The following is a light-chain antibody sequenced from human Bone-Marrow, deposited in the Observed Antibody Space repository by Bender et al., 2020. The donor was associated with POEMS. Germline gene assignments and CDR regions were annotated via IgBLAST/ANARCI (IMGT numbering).Light chain of an antibody. V-gene: IGLV1-44*01. CDR1: SSNIGAHA. J-gene: IGLJ3*02. Sequence: QSVVTQPPSASGTPGQRVTISCSGGSSNIGAHAVNWYQHLPGTAPKLLIYSSHRRPSEVPDRFSGSRSGTSASLAISGLQSEDEADYYCAVWDDSLNGWVCGGGTKLTVL. CDR3: AVWDDSLNGWV. CDR2: SSH.